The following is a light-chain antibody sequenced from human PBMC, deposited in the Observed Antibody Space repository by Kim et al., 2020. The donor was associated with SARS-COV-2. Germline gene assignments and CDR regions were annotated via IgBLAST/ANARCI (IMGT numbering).Light chain of an antibody. CDR3: PACNSSTADVV. Sequence: SPGQTASTTCPAAKLGDKYATWYPQKPGQPPVLVISQVSKRPSAIPDRLSGSHSGSTATLSISGTHGMGEAAYFFPACNSSTADVVFGGGTQLTFL. CDR2: QVS. J-gene: IGLJ2*01. CDR1: KLGDKY. V-gene: IGLV3-1*01.